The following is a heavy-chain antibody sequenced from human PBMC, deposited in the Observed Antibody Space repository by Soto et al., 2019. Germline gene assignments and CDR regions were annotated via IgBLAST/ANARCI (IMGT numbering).Heavy chain of an antibody. CDR1: GFTFSSCA. Sequence: GGSLRLSCAASGFTFSSCAMSWVRQAPGKGLEWVSAISGSGGSTYYADSVKGRFTISRDNSKNTLYLQMNSLRAEDTAVYYCAKAPARYYYDSSGYYPQYYYGMDVWGQGTTVTVSS. CDR2: ISGSGGST. D-gene: IGHD3-22*01. V-gene: IGHV3-23*01. CDR3: AKAPARYYYDSSGYYPQYYYGMDV. J-gene: IGHJ6*02.